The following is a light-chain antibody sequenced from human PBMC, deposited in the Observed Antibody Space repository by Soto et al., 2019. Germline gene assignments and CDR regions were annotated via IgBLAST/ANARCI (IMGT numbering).Light chain of an antibody. CDR1: SSKIGAGYD. CDR2: GNS. J-gene: IGLJ2*01. V-gene: IGLV1-40*01. Sequence: QSVLTQPPSVSGAPGQRVTISCTGSSSKIGAGYDVHWYQQLPGAAPKVLIYGNSNRPSGVPDRFSGSKSDTSASLAITGLQAEDEADYYCQSYDSSLSAVVFGGGTKLTVL. CDR3: QSYDSSLSAVV.